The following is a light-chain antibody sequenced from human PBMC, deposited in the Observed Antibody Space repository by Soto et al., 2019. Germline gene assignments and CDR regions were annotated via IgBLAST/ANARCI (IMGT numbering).Light chain of an antibody. V-gene: IGLV2-14*03. CDR3: SSHTSSSTVYV. Sequence: QSVLTQPASVSGSPGQSITISCTGTSSDVGAYHYVSWYQQHPGQAPKLLLYEVSNRPSGVSDRFSGSKSGNTASLTISGLQAEDEADYYCSSHTSSSTVYVFGAGTKVTVL. CDR1: SSDVGAYHY. CDR2: EVS. J-gene: IGLJ1*01.